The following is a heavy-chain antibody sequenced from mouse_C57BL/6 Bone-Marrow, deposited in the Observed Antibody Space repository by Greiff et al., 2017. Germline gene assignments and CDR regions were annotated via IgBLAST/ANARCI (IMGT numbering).Heavy chain of an antibody. CDR2: IWSGGST. J-gene: IGHJ3*01. CDR3: GEVTTTFAY. Sequence: QVQLQQSGPGLVQPSQSLSITCTVSGFSLTSYGVHWVRQPPGKGLAWLGVIWSGGSTDYTAAFISRLSISKDNSKSQVFFKMNSLQADDTAIYYWGEVTTTFAYWGQGTLVTVSA. D-gene: IGHD2-3*01. CDR1: GFSLTSYG. V-gene: IGHV2-4*01.